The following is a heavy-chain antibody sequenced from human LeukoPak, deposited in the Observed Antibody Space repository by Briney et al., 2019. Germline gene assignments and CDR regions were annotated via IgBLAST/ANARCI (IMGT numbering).Heavy chain of an antibody. Sequence: AASVKVSCKASGGTFSSYAISWLRQAPGHGLEWMGGIIPIFGTANYAQKFQGRVTITAVGSNGKAPMVLSSLRCDDPADYYVARERAKYDDVSSGHDAFDISGQGTMVTVSS. D-gene: IGHD3-22*01. J-gene: IGHJ3*02. CDR1: GGTFSSYA. CDR2: IIPIFGTA. V-gene: IGHV1-69*13. CDR3: ARERAKYDDVSSGHDAFDI.